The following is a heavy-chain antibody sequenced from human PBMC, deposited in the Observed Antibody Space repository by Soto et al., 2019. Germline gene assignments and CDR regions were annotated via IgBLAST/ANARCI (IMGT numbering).Heavy chain of an antibody. D-gene: IGHD5-18*01. V-gene: IGHV4-34*01. J-gene: IGHJ4*02. Sequence: SETLSLTCAVYGGSFSGYYWIWIRQPPGKGLEWIGEINHSGSTNYNPSLKSRVTISVGTSKNQFSLKLSSVTAADTAVYYCARVQAYSYGLDKVDYWGQGTLVTVSS. CDR2: INHSGST. CDR1: GGSFSGYY. CDR3: ARVQAYSYGLDKVDY.